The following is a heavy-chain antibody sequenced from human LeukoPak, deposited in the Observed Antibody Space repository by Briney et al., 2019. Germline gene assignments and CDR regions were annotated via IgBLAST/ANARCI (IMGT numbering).Heavy chain of an antibody. CDR3: ARVEGYYYYMDV. CDR2: IIPIFGTA. Sequence: SVKVSCKASGGTFSSYAISWVRQAPGQGLEWMGGIIPIFGTANYAQKFQGRVTITADESTSTAYMELSSLRSEETAVYYCARVEGYYYYMDVWGKGTTVTVSS. CDR1: GGTFSSYA. D-gene: IGHD5-24*01. V-gene: IGHV1-69*13. J-gene: IGHJ6*03.